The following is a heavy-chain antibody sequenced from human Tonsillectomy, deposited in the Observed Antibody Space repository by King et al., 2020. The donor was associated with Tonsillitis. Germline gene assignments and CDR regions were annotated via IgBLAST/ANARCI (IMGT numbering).Heavy chain of an antibody. D-gene: IGHD2-21*01. V-gene: IGHV4-39*01. J-gene: IGHJ4*02. CDR2: IYYSGNT. Sequence: QLQESGPGLVKPSETLSLTCTVSGGSISSSSYYWGWIRQPPGKGLEWIGSIYYSGNTYYNPSLKSRVTISVDTSKNQFSLKLSSVTAADTAVYYCARTLGDYYFDYWGQGPLVTVSS. CDR1: GGSISSSSYY. CDR3: ARTLGDYYFDY.